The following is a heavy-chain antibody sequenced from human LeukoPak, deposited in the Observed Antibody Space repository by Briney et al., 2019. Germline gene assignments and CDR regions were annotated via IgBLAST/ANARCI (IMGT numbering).Heavy chain of an antibody. J-gene: IGHJ4*02. V-gene: IGHV1-2*02. CDR1: GYTFTGYY. CDR2: INPNSGGT. CDR3: ASALYCSSTSCYGGHDY. Sequence: ASVKVSCKASGYTFTGYYMHWVRQAPGQGLEWMGWINPNSGGTNYAQKFQGRVTMTRDTSISTAYMELSRLRSDDTAVYYCASALYCSSTSCYGGHDYWGQGTLVTVSS. D-gene: IGHD2-2*01.